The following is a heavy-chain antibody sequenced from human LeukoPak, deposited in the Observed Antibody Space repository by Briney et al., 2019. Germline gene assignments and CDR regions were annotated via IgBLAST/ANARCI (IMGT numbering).Heavy chain of an antibody. CDR1: GGTFSSYA. CDR3: ARGVVAKWGYYYGMDV. D-gene: IGHD2-15*01. Sequence: SVKVSCKASGGTFSSYAISWVRQAPGQGLEWMGEIIPIFGTANYAQKFQGRVTITADESTSTAYMELSSLRSEDTAVYYCARGVVAKWGYYYGMDVWGQGTTVTVSS. V-gene: IGHV1-69*13. CDR2: IIPIFGTA. J-gene: IGHJ6*02.